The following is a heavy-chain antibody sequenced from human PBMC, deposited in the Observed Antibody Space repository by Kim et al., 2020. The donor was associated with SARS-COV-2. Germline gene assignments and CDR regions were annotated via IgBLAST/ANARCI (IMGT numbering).Heavy chain of an antibody. Sequence: SETLSLTCTVSGYSISSGYYWGWIRQPPGKGLEWIGSMYHSGSTYYNPALKSRVTISVDTSKNQFSLKLSSVTAADTAVYYCARDSETGTRVSGYFDYWGQGTLVSVSS. CDR1: GYSISSGYY. D-gene: IGHD1-1*01. V-gene: IGHV4-38-2*02. CDR2: MYHSGST. J-gene: IGHJ4*02. CDR3: ARDSETGTRVSGYFDY.